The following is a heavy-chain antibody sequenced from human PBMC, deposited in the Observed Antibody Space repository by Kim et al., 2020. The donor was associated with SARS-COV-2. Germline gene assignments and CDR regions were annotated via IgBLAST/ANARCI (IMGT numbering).Heavy chain of an antibody. CDR1: GGSLSDYS. CDR3: ARGHTVVVPSPILGLGPIYYYYNMDV. CDR2: INHSGGT. Sequence: SDTLSLTCAVFGGSLSDYSWTWIRQRPGKGLEWIGEINHSGGTNYSPSLKSRVTMSIDTSKNQFSVRLRSVTAADTALYFCARGHTVVVPSPILGLGPIYYYYNMDVWGRGTAVTVFS. D-gene: IGHD2-2*01. J-gene: IGHJ6*03. V-gene: IGHV4-34*01.